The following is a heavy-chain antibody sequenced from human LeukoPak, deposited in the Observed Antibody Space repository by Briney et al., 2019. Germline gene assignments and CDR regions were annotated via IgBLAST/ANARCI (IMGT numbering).Heavy chain of an antibody. J-gene: IGHJ3*02. V-gene: IGHV1-18*01. CDR3: ARDRGVDPDTFDI. CDR2: ICDYHDRT. D-gene: IGHD2-8*01. CDR1: GFTFSTYG. Sequence: ASVKVSCKASGFTFSTYGISWVRQAPGQGLEWMGWICDYHDRTHYAQSLQGRVTMTTDTSTSTAYMELRSLRSDDTAVYYCARDRGVDPDTFDIWGQGTMITVSS.